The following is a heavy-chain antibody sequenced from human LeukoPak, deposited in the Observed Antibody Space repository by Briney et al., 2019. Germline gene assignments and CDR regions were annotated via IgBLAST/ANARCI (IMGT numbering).Heavy chain of an antibody. CDR2: ISSSGSII. CDR1: GFTLSSHE. Sequence: QPGGSLRLSCAASGFTLSSHEMNWVRQAPGKGLEWVSYISSSGSIIYYADSVKGRFTISRDNAKNSLYLQMNSLRAEDTAVYYCARTPRMILVRGDHWGQGTLVTVSS. CDR3: ARTPRMILVRGDH. D-gene: IGHD3-10*01. V-gene: IGHV3-48*03. J-gene: IGHJ4*02.